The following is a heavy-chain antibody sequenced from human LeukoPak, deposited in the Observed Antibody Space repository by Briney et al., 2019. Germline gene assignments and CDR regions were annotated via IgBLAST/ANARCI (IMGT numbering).Heavy chain of an antibody. Sequence: GRSLRLSCVASGFTFSSYAMHWVRQAPGKGLEWVAFISHDGSNKYSADSVKGRLSISRDNSKNTLYLQMNSLRAGDTAVYYCARDMAYGDYSDWGQGTLVTVSS. D-gene: IGHD4-17*01. CDR1: GFTFSSYA. CDR2: ISHDGSNK. J-gene: IGHJ4*02. V-gene: IGHV3-30*04. CDR3: ARDMAYGDYSD.